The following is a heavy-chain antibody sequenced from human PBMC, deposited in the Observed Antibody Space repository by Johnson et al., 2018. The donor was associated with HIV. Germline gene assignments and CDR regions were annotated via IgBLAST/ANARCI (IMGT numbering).Heavy chain of an antibody. CDR1: GFSFSTYN. CDR3: AVQPGFGDYDDGALDI. CDR2: IRYDGSNK. Sequence: QVQLVESGGGVVQPGRSLRLSCAASGFSFSTYNMHWVRHAPGRGLEWVAFIRYDGSNKYYADSVKGRFTISRDNSKNTLYLQMKGLIAEDSAGYYCAVQPGFGDYDDGALDIWGQGTMVTVSS. J-gene: IGHJ3*02. D-gene: IGHD4-17*01. V-gene: IGHV3-30*02.